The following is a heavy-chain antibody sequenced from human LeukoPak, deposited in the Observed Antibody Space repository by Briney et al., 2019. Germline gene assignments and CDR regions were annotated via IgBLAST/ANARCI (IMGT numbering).Heavy chain of an antibody. D-gene: IGHD6-19*01. J-gene: IGHJ4*02. V-gene: IGHV4-39*07. CDR2: IYYSGST. CDR1: GGSISSSSYY. Sequence: PSETLSLTCTVSGGSISSSSYYWGWIRQPPGKGLEWIGSIYYSGSTYYNPSLKSRVTISVDTSKNQFSLKLSSVTAADTAMFYCATVSVAGPDGDFWGQGTLVTVSS. CDR3: ATVSVAGPDGDF.